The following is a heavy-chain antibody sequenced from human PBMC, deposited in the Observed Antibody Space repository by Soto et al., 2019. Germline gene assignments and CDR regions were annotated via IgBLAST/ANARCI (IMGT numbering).Heavy chain of an antibody. CDR3: TRGVFYYYDSSGYYDY. Sequence: SETLSLTCTVSGGSISSYYWSWIRQPPGKGLEWIGYIYYSGSTNYNPSLKSRVTISVDTSKNQFSLKLTSVTAADTAVYFCTRGVFYYYDSSGYYDYWGQGALVTVCS. V-gene: IGHV4-59*01. D-gene: IGHD3-22*01. J-gene: IGHJ4*02. CDR2: IYYSGST. CDR1: GGSISSYY.